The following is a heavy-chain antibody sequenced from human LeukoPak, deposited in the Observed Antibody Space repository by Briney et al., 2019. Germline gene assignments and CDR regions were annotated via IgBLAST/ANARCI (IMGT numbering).Heavy chain of an antibody. CDR3: ARSIVVVPAAQYNWFDP. Sequence: ASVKVSCKASGYTFTSYAMHWVRQAPGQGLEWMGWINAGNGNTKYSQKFQGRVTITRDTSASTAYMELSSLRSEDTAVYYCARSIVVVPAAQYNWFDPWGQGTLVTVSS. CDR1: GYTFTSYA. CDR2: INAGNGNT. V-gene: IGHV1-3*01. J-gene: IGHJ5*02. D-gene: IGHD2-2*01.